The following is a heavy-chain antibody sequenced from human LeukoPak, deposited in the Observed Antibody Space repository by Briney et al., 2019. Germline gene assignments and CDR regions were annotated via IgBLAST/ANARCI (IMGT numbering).Heavy chain of an antibody. V-gene: IGHV3-21*04. CDR2: ISSSSSYI. J-gene: IGHJ4*02. D-gene: IGHD6-19*01. CDR1: GFTFSSYS. CDR3: AKTTTGYSSGRFPGWPVDY. Sequence: GGSLRLSCAASGFTFSSYSMNWVRQAPGKGLEWVSSISSSSSYIYYADSVKGRFTISRDNAKNSLYLQMNSLRAEDTAVYYCAKTTTGYSSGRFPGWPVDYWGQGTLVTVSS.